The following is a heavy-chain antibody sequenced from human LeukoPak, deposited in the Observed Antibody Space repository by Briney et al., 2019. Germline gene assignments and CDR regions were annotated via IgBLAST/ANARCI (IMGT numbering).Heavy chain of an antibody. D-gene: IGHD3-9*01. CDR2: IRTPAEGAKYA. V-gene: IGHV3-48*02. CDR3: ANGIRYAFDY. J-gene: IGHJ4*02. Sequence: PGGSLRLSCATSGFSFTDYPMNWVRPAPGKGPEWISNIRTPAEGAKYAYYADSVKGRVTISRDDGKNTLYLHMNSLRDDDTLFFYAANGIRYAFDYWGQGILVTVSS. CDR1: GFSFTDYP.